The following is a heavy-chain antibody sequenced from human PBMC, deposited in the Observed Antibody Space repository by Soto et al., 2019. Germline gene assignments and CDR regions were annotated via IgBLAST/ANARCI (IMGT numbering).Heavy chain of an antibody. D-gene: IGHD3-10*01. CDR2: ISYDGSNK. CDR3: AKDPPGYYGSGHVKEYYYYYGMDV. Sequence: GGSLRLSCAASGFTFSSYGMHWVRQAPGKGLEWVAVISYDGSNKYYADSVKGRFTISRDNSKNTLYLQMNSLRAEDTAVYYCAKDPPGYYGSGHVKEYYYYYGMDVWGQGTTVTVSS. CDR1: GFTFSSYG. J-gene: IGHJ6*02. V-gene: IGHV3-30*18.